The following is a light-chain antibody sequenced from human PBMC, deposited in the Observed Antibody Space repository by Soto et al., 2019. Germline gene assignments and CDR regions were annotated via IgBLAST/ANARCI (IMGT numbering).Light chain of an antibody. CDR1: SSNIGSNY. V-gene: IGLV1-47*01. CDR2: RNN. Sequence: QSVLTQPPSASGTPGQRVTISCSGSSSNIGSNYVYWYQQLPGTAPKLLIYRNNQRPSGVPDRFSGSKSGTSASLAISGLRSEDEADYYCAAWDDSLSAHYVFGTGTGHRP. CDR3: AAWDDSLSAHYV. J-gene: IGLJ1*01.